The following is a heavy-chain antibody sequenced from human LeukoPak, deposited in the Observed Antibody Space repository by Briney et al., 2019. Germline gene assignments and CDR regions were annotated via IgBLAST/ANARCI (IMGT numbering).Heavy chain of an antibody. CDR1: GFTFSSYG. J-gene: IGHJ5*02. D-gene: IGHD2-21*02. CDR3: ARDDLAYCGGDSYPYFDP. CDR2: IWYDGSNK. Sequence: QTGGSLRLSCAASGFTFSSYGMRWVRQAPGKVLEWVAVIWYDGSNKYYADSVKGRFTISRDNSKNTLYLQMNSLRTEDTSVYYCARDDLAYCGGDSYPYFDPWGQGTLVTVSS. V-gene: IGHV3-33*01.